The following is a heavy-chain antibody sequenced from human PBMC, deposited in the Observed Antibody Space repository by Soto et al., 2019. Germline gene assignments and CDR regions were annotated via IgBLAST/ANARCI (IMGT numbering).Heavy chain of an antibody. Sequence: PAGSLRLACAASGFTFDTTDMSWVRQAPGEGLEWVSTIDGSGGITYYADSVKGRFTISRDNSRNTMYLQMNSLRGDDTALYYCVKNSGWFNTWGQGALVTVSS. V-gene: IGHV3-23*01. CDR1: GFTFDTTD. D-gene: IGHD3-10*01. J-gene: IGHJ5*02. CDR2: IDGSGGIT. CDR3: VKNSGWFNT.